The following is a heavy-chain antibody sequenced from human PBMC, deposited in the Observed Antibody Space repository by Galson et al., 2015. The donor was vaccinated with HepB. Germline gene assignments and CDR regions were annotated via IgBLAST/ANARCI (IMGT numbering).Heavy chain of an antibody. V-gene: IGHV1-18*01. J-gene: IGHJ6*03. Sequence: SVKVSCKASGYTFTSYGINWVRQAPGQGLEWTGWISAYNGNTNYAQKFQGRVTLTTDTSASTAYMELRSLRSDDTAVYYCARDEGAYCSSTSCYTVYFYLDVWGKGTTVTVSS. CDR2: ISAYNGNT. D-gene: IGHD2-2*02. CDR3: ARDEGAYCSSTSCYTVYFYLDV. CDR1: GYTFTSYG.